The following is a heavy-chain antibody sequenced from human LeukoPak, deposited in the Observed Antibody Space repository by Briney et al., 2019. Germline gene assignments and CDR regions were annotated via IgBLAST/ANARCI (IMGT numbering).Heavy chain of an antibody. CDR3: AQLWLRGVWFDP. CDR2: IYYSGST. Sequence: SETLSLTCTVSGGSISSSSYYWGWIRQPPGKGLEWIGSIYYSGSTYYNPSLRSRVTISVDTSKNQFSLKLSSVTAADTAVYYCAQLWLRGVWFDPWGQGTLVTVSS. V-gene: IGHV4-39*07. J-gene: IGHJ5*02. CDR1: GGSISSSSYY. D-gene: IGHD5-18*01.